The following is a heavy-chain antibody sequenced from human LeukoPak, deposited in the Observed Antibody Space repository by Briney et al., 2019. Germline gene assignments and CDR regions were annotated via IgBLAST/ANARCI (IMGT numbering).Heavy chain of an antibody. CDR1: GFTFSSYW. CDR2: IKQDGSEK. V-gene: IGHV3-7*03. CDR3: ARALYSGSYYFDY. D-gene: IGHD1-26*01. J-gene: IGHJ4*02. Sequence: GGSLRLSCAASGFTFSSYWMSWVRQAPGKGLEWVANIKQDGSEKYYVDSVKGRFTISRDNAKNSLYLQMNSLRAEDTAVYYCARALYSGSYYFDYWGQGTVVTVSS.